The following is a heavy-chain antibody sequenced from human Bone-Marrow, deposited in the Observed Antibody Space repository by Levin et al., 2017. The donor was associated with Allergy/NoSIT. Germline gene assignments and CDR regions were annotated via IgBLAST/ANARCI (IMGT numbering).Heavy chain of an antibody. V-gene: IGHV4-59*01. CDR2: IYYSGST. CDR1: GDSISGYY. CDR3: ARDKIIMLRGDTYYYGMDG. D-gene: IGHD3-10*01. J-gene: IGHJ6*02. Sequence: SETLSLTCTVSGDSISGYYWSWIRQAPGKGLEWIGHIYYSGSTNYNPSFKSRTTLSVDMSRNQFSLKLSSVTAGDTAVYYCARDKIIMLRGDTYYYGMDGWGQGTTVTVSS.